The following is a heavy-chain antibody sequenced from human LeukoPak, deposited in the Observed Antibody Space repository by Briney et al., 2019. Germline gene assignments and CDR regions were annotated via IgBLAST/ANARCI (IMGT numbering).Heavy chain of an antibody. J-gene: IGHJ4*02. CDR2: IYYSGST. D-gene: IGHD2-2*01. CDR3: ARHEASTVVVPAAMAIDY. V-gene: IGHV4-39*01. CDR1: GVSISSSSYY. Sequence: SETLSLTCTVSGVSISSSSYYWGWIRQPPGKGLEWIGSIYYSGSTYYNPSLKSRVTISVDTSKNQFSLKLSSVTAADTAVYYCARHEASTVVVPAAMAIDYWGQGTLVTVSS.